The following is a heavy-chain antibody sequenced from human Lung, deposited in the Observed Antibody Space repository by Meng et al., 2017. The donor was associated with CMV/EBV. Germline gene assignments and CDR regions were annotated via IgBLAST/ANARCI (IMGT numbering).Heavy chain of an antibody. V-gene: IGHV3-7*01. J-gene: IGHJ5*02. CDR3: ARDRAANSFDP. Sequence: GESXKISCAASGFTFINYWMSWVRQAPGKGLEWVANIKEDGSDKYYVDSVKGRFTISRDNAKNSLYLQMNSLRAEDTAVYYCARDRAANSFDPWGQGTLVTVYS. D-gene: IGHD6-25*01. CDR2: IKEDGSDK. CDR1: GFTFINYW.